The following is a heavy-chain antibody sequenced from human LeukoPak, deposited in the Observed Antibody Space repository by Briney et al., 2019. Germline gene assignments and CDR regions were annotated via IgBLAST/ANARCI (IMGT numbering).Heavy chain of an antibody. V-gene: IGHV3-53*01. CDR2: IYSGGST. J-gene: IGHJ4*02. Sequence: SGGSLRLSCAASGFTVSNNYMSWVRQAPGKGLEWVSVIYSGGSTYYADSVKGRFTISRDNSKNTLYLQLNTLRAEDTAVYYCAKDRGYCSSTTCALDYWGQGTLVTVSP. D-gene: IGHD2-2*03. CDR3: AKDRGYCSSTTCALDY. CDR1: GFTVSNNY.